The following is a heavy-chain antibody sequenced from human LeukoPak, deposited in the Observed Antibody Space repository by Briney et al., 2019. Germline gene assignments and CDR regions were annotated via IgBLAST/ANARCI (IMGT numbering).Heavy chain of an antibody. J-gene: IGHJ3*02. CDR1: GFTFSSYS. V-gene: IGHV3-48*01. CDR2: ISSSSSTI. CDR3: ARPRRYCSGGSCPRGAFDI. Sequence: PGGSLRLSCAASGFTFSSYSMNWVRQAPEKGLEWVSYISSSSSTIYYADSVKGRFTISRDNAKNSLYLQMNSLRAEDTAVYYCARPRRYCSGGSCPRGAFDIWGQGTMVTVSS. D-gene: IGHD2-15*01.